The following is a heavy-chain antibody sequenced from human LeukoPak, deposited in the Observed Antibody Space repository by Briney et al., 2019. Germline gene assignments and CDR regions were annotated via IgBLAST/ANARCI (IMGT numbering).Heavy chain of an antibody. Sequence: GGSLRLSRVVSGFIFDRYSMHWVRPAPGKGVEWVSSSSSSSLYIYYSDSVKGRFTVSRDNAKNSLDLQMNSLSAEDTAVYYWARDVKTLYAFDFWGQGTMVTVSS. CDR1: GFIFDRYS. CDR2: SSSSSLYI. D-gene: IGHD2/OR15-2a*01. CDR3: ARDVKTLYAFDF. V-gene: IGHV3-21*01. J-gene: IGHJ3*01.